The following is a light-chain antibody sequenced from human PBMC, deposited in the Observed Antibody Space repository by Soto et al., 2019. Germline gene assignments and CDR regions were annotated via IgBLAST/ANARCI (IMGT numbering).Light chain of an antibody. J-gene: IGKJ1*01. V-gene: IGKV1-9*01. Sequence: DIQLTQSPSFLSASVGDRVTITCRASQGMTSYLAWYQQKPGKAPKLLIYAASALQRGVPSRFSGSGSGTEFTLTISSLQPEDFASYYCQQLNSYPWTLGQGTKVEIK. CDR1: QGMTSY. CDR3: QQLNSYPWT. CDR2: AAS.